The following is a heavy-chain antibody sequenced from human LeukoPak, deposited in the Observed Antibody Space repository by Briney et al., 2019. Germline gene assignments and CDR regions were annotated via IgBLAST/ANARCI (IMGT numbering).Heavy chain of an antibody. D-gene: IGHD5-18*01. V-gene: IGHV4-39*01. CDR3: ASGYSYGADY. Sequence: SETLSLTCTVSGGSISSSSYYWGWIRQPPGKGLEWIGSIYYSGSTYYNPSLKSRVTISVDTSKNQFSLKLSSVTAADTAVHYCASGYSYGADYWGQGTLVTVSS. CDR2: IYYSGST. CDR1: GGSISSSSYY. J-gene: IGHJ4*02.